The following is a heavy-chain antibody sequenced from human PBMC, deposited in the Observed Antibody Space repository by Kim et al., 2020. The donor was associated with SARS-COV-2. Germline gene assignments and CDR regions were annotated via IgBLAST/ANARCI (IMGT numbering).Heavy chain of an antibody. J-gene: IGHJ3*02. V-gene: IGHV6-1*01. CDR2: TYYRSKWYN. CDR1: GDSVSSNSAA. D-gene: IGHD2-15*01. CDR3: ARDLPRYCSGGSCPQDAFDI. Sequence: SQTLSLTCAISGDSVSSNSAAWNWIRQSPSRGLEWLGRTYYRSKWYNDYAVSVKSRITINPDTSKNQFSLQLNSVTPEDTAVYYCARDLPRYCSGGSCPQDAFDIWGQGTMVTVSS.